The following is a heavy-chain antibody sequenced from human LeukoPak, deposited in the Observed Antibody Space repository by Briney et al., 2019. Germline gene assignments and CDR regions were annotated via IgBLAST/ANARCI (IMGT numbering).Heavy chain of an antibody. CDR2: ISYDGTNK. J-gene: IGHJ4*02. D-gene: IGHD2-15*01. V-gene: IGHV3-30-3*01. CDR3: ARRDGGTCLDY. Sequence: GGSLRLSCAASGFTFSSYTMHWVRQAPGKGLEWVAVISYDGTNKFYADSVKGRFTISRDNSKNTVYLQMNSLRADDTAVCSCARRDGGTCLDYWGQGTLVTVSS. CDR1: GFTFSSYT.